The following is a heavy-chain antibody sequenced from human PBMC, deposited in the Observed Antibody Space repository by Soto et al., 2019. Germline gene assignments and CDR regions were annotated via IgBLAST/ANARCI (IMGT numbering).Heavy chain of an antibody. CDR1: GGTFNSFS. Sequence: QVQLVQSGAEVKMPGSSVKVPCKASGGTFNSFSIDWVRQAPGQGLEWMGGIIPMSGRPNYAQRFQGRVTFSADKSTNTVYLEVSSLTNEDTAVYYCTRRGRQSANWFDHWGQGTLVTVSS. CDR2: IIPMSGRP. J-gene: IGHJ5*02. CDR3: TRRGRQSANWFDH. V-gene: IGHV1-69*06.